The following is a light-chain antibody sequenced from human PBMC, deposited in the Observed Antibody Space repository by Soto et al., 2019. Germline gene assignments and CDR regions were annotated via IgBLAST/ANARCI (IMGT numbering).Light chain of an antibody. Sequence: DIPMTQSPSTLSASVGDRVTITCRASQSISSWLAWYQQKPGKAPKLLIYKASSLESGVPSRFSGSGSGTEFTLTISSLQPVDFATYYCQQYNSYRWTFGQGTKVEIK. J-gene: IGKJ1*01. CDR1: QSISSW. CDR3: QQYNSYRWT. CDR2: KAS. V-gene: IGKV1-5*03.